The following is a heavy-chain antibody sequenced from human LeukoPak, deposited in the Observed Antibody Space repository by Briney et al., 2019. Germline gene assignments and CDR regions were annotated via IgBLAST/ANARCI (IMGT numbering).Heavy chain of an antibody. CDR2: INPTGGST. D-gene: IGHD6-19*01. CDR1: RYXFTNYY. CDR3: ARTPLAGTGYFDY. V-gene: IGHV1-46*01. Sequence: ASVKVSCKASRYXFTNYYMHWVRQAPGQGLEWMGIINPTGGSTRYAQKFQDRFTMTRDTSTSTVYMELSSLRSEDTAMYYCARTPLAGTGYFDYWGQGTLVTVSS. J-gene: IGHJ4*02.